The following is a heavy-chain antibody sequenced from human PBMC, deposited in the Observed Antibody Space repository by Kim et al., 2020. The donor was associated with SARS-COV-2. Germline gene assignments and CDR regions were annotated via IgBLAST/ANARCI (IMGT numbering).Heavy chain of an antibody. V-gene: IGHV3-23*01. D-gene: IGHD3-9*01. CDR1: GFTFSSYA. J-gene: IGHJ3*02. CDR3: ANPVADYDILTGYFLDAFDI. Sequence: GGSLRLSCAASGFTFSSYAMSWVRQAPGKGLEWVSAISGSGGSTYYADSVKGRFTISRDNSKNTLYLQMNSLRAEDTAVYYCANPVADYDILTGYFLDAFDIWGQGTMVTVSS. CDR2: ISGSGGST.